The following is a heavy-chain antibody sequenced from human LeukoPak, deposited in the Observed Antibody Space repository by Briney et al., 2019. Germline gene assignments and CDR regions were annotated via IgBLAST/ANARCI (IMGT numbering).Heavy chain of an antibody. D-gene: IGHD3-3*01. Sequence: ASVKVSCKASGYTFTSYDINWVRQATGQGLEWMGWMNPNSGNTGYAQKFQGRVTMTRNTSMSTAYMELSSLRSEDTAVYYCARAVSYYDFWSGYYPFDYWGQGTLVTVSS. V-gene: IGHV1-8*01. CDR3: ARAVSYYDFWSGYYPFDY. CDR1: GYTFTSYD. J-gene: IGHJ4*02. CDR2: MNPNSGNT.